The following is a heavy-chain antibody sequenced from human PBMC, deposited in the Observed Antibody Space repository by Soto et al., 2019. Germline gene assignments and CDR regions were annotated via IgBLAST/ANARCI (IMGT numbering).Heavy chain of an antibody. CDR2: IKQDGSEK. Sequence: GGSLRLSCAASGFTFSSYWMSWVSQAPGKGLEWVANIKQDGSEKYYVDSVKGRFTISRDNAKNSLYLQMNSLRAEDTAVYYCGRLEVSSCYYYYYYGMDVWGQGTTVTVSS. CDR1: GFTFSSYW. D-gene: IGHD6-6*01. CDR3: GRLEVSSCYYYYYYGMDV. V-gene: IGHV3-7*01. J-gene: IGHJ6*02.